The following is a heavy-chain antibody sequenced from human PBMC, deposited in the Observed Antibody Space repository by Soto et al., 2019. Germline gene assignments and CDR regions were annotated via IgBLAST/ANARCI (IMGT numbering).Heavy chain of an antibody. CDR2: IYWDDVK. Sequence: QITLKESGPTLVKPTQTLTLTCTLSGFSLSTSGVSVGWIRQPPGKALEWLALIYWDDVKRYRPSLKSRLTITNDTSKNQVVLIMTNMDPVDTATYYCAHRVVGEDAFDIWGQGTLVTVSS. J-gene: IGHJ3*02. V-gene: IGHV2-5*02. CDR1: GFSLSTSGVS. CDR3: AHRVVGEDAFDI.